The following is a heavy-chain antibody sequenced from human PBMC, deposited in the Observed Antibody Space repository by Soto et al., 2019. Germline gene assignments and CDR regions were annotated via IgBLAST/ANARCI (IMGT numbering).Heavy chain of an antibody. CDR2: ISAYNGNT. CDR3: ARDALLRFGETVRYDY. D-gene: IGHD3-10*01. J-gene: IGHJ4*02. CDR1: GYTFTSYG. Sequence: QVQLVQSGAEVKKPGASVKVSCKASGYTFTSYGISWVRQAPGQGLEWMGWISAYNGNTNYAQKLQGRVTMTTDTSTSKAYMELRRLRSDDTAVYYCARDALLRFGETVRYDYWGQGTLVTVSS. V-gene: IGHV1-18*01.